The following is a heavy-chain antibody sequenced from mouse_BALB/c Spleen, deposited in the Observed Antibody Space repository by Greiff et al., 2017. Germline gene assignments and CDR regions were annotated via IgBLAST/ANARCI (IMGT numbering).Heavy chain of an antibody. Sequence: DVQLQESGPGLVKPSQSLSLTCTVTGYSITSDYAWNWIRQFPGNKLEWMGYISYSGSTSYNPSLKSRISITRDTSKNQFFLQLKSVTTEDTATYYCARSLRRAMDYWGQGTSVTVSS. V-gene: IGHV3-2*02. CDR3: ARSLRRAMDY. D-gene: IGHD1-2*01. J-gene: IGHJ4*01. CDR2: ISYSGST. CDR1: GYSITSDYA.